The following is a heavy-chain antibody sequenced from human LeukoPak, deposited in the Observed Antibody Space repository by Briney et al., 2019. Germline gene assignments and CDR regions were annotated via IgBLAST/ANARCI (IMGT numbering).Heavy chain of an antibody. V-gene: IGHV1-8*01. D-gene: IGHD3-3*01. CDR3: ARARVTIFGVVINLYYYYGMDV. CDR2: MNPNSGNT. J-gene: IGHJ6*02. CDR1: GYTFTSYD. Sequence: ASVKVSCKAPGYTFTSYDINWVRQATGQGLEWMGWMNPNSGNTGYAQKFQGRVTMTRNTSISTAYMELSSLRSEDTAVYYCARARVTIFGVVINLYYYYGMDVWGQGTTVTVSS.